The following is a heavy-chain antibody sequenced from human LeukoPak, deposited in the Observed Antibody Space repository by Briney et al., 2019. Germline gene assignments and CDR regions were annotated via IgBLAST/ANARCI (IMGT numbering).Heavy chain of an antibody. CDR3: SGYSSSFGDY. J-gene: IGHJ4*02. CDR2: ICCSGST. V-gene: IGHV4-59*01. D-gene: IGHD6-13*01. CDR1: GGSISSYY. Sequence: SETLSLTCTVSGGSISSYYWSWIRQPPGKGLEWIGYICCSGSTNYNPSLKSRVTISVDTSKNQFSLKLSSVTAADTAVYYCSGYSSSFGDYWGQGTLVTVSS.